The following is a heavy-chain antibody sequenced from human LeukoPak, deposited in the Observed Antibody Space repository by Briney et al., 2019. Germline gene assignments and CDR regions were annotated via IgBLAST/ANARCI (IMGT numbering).Heavy chain of an antibody. Sequence: PSGTLSLTCAVSGXSVSYDNWWSWVRQPPGKGLERIGETHHSGSSNYNPSLKSRVTVSVDKSKNQVSLSLTSVTAADTAVYYCARHHYFALAYWGQGTLVTVSS. D-gene: IGHD2-21*01. CDR2: THHSGSS. CDR3: ARHHYFALAY. CDR1: GXSVSYDNW. J-gene: IGHJ4*02. V-gene: IGHV4-4*02.